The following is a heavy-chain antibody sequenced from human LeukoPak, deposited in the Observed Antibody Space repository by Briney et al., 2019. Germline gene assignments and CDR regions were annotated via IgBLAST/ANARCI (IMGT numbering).Heavy chain of an antibody. Sequence: SETLSLTCTVFGGPISSYYWNWIRQPPGKGLEWIGYVSYRGTTNYNPSLKSRVTISVDTSKNQFSLKLSSVTAADTAVYYCAREPRITMVRGVIIGYFDYWGQGTLVTVSS. CDR1: GGPISSYY. CDR3: AREPRITMVRGVIIGYFDY. V-gene: IGHV4-59*12. D-gene: IGHD3-10*01. J-gene: IGHJ4*02. CDR2: VSYRGTT.